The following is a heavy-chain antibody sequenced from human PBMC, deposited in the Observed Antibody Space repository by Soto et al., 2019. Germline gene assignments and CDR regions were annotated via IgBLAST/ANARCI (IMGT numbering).Heavy chain of an antibody. CDR3: TFRGAGRITMIVVVNDY. J-gene: IGHJ4*02. Sequence: PGGSLRLCCAASGFTFSNAWMNWVRQAPGKGLEWVGRIKSKTDGGTTDYAAPVKGRFTISRDDSKNTLYLQMNSLKTEDTAVYYCTFRGAGRITMIVVVNDYWGQGTLVTVSS. CDR1: GFTFSNAW. D-gene: IGHD3-22*01. CDR2: IKSKTDGGTT. V-gene: IGHV3-15*07.